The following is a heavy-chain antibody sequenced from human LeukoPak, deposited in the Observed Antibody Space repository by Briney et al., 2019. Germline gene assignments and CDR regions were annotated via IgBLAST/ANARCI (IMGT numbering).Heavy chain of an antibody. Sequence: GESLKISCKGSGYSFTTYWISWVREMPGTGLEWVGGIDPSDSYTNYSPSFQGHVTISADKSISTAYLQWSSLKASDTAMYYCAREGADVVVPAAIALRGMDVWGKGTTVTVSS. CDR3: AREGADVVVPAAIALRGMDV. J-gene: IGHJ6*04. D-gene: IGHD2-2*01. CDR2: IDPSDSYT. V-gene: IGHV5-10-1*01. CDR1: GYSFTTYW.